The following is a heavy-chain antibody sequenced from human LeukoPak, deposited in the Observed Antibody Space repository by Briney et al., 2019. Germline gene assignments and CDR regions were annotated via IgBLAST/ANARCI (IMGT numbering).Heavy chain of an antibody. CDR1: GHTFTGNY. V-gene: IGHV1-2*02. Sequence: AASAKVSCKTSGHTFTGNYIHWVRQAPGQGLEWMGWLNPNSGATRFAQKFQGRVTVTTGTHISPVFMELSSLRPDDTALYFCAKDVIYPLPPPTTVVKRYFESWGQGTLVSVSS. J-gene: IGHJ4*02. CDR3: AKDVIYPLPPPTTVVKRYFES. D-gene: IGHD4-11*01. CDR2: LNPNSGAT.